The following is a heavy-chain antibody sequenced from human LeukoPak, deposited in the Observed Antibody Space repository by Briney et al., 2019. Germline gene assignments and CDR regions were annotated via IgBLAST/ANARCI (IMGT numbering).Heavy chain of an antibody. CDR2: IYTTGST. J-gene: IGHJ4*02. D-gene: IGHD3-22*01. V-gene: IGHV4-61*02. CDR3: ARDGYYDSSGYYHKYYFDY. CDR1: GGSISSGSYY. Sequence: MSSQTLSLTCTVSGGSISSGSYYWSWIRQPAGKGLEWIGRIYTTGSTNYNPSLKSRLTISVDTSKNQFSLKLRSVTAADTAVYYCARDGYYDSSGYYHKYYFDYWGQGTLVTVSS.